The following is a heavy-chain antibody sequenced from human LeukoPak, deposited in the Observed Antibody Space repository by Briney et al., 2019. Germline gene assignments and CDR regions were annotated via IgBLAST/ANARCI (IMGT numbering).Heavy chain of an antibody. D-gene: IGHD2-2*01. J-gene: IGHJ4*02. CDR1: GGTFSSYA. V-gene: IGHV1-69*04. CDR2: IIPIFGIA. Sequence: SVKVSCKASGGTFSSYAISWVRQAPGQGLEWRGRIIPIFGIANNAQKFQGRVTITADKSTSTAYMELSSLRSEDTAVYYCARGRCSSTSCPFDYWGQGTLVTVSS. CDR3: ARGRCSSTSCPFDY.